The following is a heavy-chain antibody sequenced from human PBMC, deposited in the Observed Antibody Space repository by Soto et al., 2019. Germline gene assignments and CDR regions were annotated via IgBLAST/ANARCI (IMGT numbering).Heavy chain of an antibody. V-gene: IGHV4-34*01. D-gene: IGHD3-10*01. CDR3: ARGLRASYGVRLSYYYYGMDV. J-gene: IGHJ6*04. Sequence: QVQLQQWGAGLLKPSETLSLTCGVYGGSFSDFYWGWIRQPPGQGLECIGEVRHSGSTNYNLSLKRRVTISINTSKNQFSLKLSSVSAADAATYYCARGLRASYGVRLSYYYYGMDVWGGGPTVTVSS. CDR1: GGSFSDFY. CDR2: VRHSGST.